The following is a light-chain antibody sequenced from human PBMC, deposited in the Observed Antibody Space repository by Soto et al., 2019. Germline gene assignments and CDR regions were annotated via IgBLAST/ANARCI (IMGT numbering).Light chain of an antibody. V-gene: IGKV3-20*01. Sequence: EIVLTQSPGTLSLSPGERATLSCRASQSVSSSYLAWYQQKPGRAPRLLIYGASSRATGIPDRFSGSGSGTDFTLTISRLEPEDFAVYYCQQYGSSPVTFGQGTRWIS. J-gene: IGKJ1*01. CDR2: GAS. CDR3: QQYGSSPVT. CDR1: QSVSSSY.